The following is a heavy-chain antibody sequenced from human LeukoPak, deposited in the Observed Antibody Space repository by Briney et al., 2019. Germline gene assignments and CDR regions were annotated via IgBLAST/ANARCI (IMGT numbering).Heavy chain of an antibody. J-gene: IGHJ4*02. D-gene: IGHD1-1*01. V-gene: IGHV1-46*01. CDR1: GYTFTNYG. Sequence: GASVNVSCKASGYTFTNYGIHWVRQAPGQGPEWMGIIKPSGGATSYAQKFRGRVTMTRDKSTRTVYMELSSLRSEDTAVYYCARGEHRGTYYFDYWGQGPLVTVSS. CDR3: ARGEHRGTYYFDY. CDR2: IKPSGGAT.